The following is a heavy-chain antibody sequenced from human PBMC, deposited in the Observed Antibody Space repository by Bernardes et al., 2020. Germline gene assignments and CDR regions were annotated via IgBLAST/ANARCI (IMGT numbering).Heavy chain of an antibody. CDR1: GGTFSSYA. J-gene: IGHJ4*02. CDR3: ARVGVPYCSGGSCYSGPLLY. CDR2: IIPIFGTA. D-gene: IGHD2-15*01. Sequence: SVKVSCKASGGTFSSYAISWVRQAPGQGLEWMGGIIPIFGTANYAQKFQGRVTITADKSTSTAYMELSSLRSEDTAVYYCARVGVPYCSGGSCYSGPLLYWGQGTLVTVSS. V-gene: IGHV1-69*06.